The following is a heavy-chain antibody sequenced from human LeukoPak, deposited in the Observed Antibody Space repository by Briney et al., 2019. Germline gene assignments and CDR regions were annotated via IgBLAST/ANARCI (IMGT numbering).Heavy chain of an antibody. Sequence: PGGSLRLSCVVSGFSFSNTYMTWIRQTPGKGLESLAYISGSGSDIYYADSVKGRFTISRDNAKNTLYLQMNSLRAEDTAVYYCAKKKTDYSYPSSFDYWGQGTLVTVSS. J-gene: IGHJ4*02. D-gene: IGHD4-11*01. CDR1: GFSFSNTY. CDR3: AKKKTDYSYPSSFDY. V-gene: IGHV3-11*04. CDR2: ISGSGSDI.